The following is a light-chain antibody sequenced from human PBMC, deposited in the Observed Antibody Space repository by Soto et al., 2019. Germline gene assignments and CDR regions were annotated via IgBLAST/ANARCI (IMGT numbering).Light chain of an antibody. V-gene: IGKV3-11*01. CDR3: QQRSNWPLT. CDR2: DAS. Sequence: EIVLTQSPGNLSLSPGERATLSCRASQSVFSYLAWYQQKPGQAPRLLIFDASNRATGIPARFSGSGSGADFTLTISSLEPEDFALYYCQQRSNWPLTFGGGTKVDIK. J-gene: IGKJ4*01. CDR1: QSVFSY.